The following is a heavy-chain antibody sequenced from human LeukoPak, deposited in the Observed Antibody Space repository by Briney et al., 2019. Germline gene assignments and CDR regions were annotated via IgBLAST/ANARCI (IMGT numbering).Heavy chain of an antibody. J-gene: IGHJ4*02. Sequence: ASVKVSCKASGYTFTSYYMHWVRQAPGQGLEWMRIINPSGGSTSYAQKFQGRVTMTRDTSTSTVYMELSRLRSDDTAVYYCARLCGAACYAPASDYWGQGTLVTVSS. CDR1: GYTFTSYY. D-gene: IGHD2-21*02. V-gene: IGHV1-46*01. CDR2: INPSGGST. CDR3: ARLCGAACYAPASDY.